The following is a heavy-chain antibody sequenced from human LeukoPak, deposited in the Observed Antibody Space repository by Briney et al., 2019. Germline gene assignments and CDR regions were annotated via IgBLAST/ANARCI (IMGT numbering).Heavy chain of an antibody. CDR2: IRYDGSDK. J-gene: IGHJ3*02. V-gene: IGHV3-30*02. Sequence: GGSLRLSCAASGFTFSTFGMHWVRQAPGKGLDWVAFIRYDGSDKYYADSVKGRFTISRDNSKNTLFLQMSSLRPEDTAVYYCARGGSYLSAFDIWGQGTMVTVSS. CDR3: ARGGSYLSAFDI. CDR1: GFTFSTFG. D-gene: IGHD1-26*01.